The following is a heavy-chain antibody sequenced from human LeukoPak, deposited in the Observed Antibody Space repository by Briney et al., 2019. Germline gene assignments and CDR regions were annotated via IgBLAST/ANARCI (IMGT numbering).Heavy chain of an antibody. CDR1: GYTFTSYD. V-gene: IGHV1-8*03. Sequence: ASVKVSCKASGYTFTSYDINWVRQATGQGFEWMGWMNPNSGNTGYAQKFQGRVTITRNTSISTAYMELSSLRSEDTAVYYCARSVAYSSRSDAFDIWGQGTMVTVSS. J-gene: IGHJ3*02. D-gene: IGHD6-13*01. CDR2: MNPNSGNT. CDR3: ARSVAYSSRSDAFDI.